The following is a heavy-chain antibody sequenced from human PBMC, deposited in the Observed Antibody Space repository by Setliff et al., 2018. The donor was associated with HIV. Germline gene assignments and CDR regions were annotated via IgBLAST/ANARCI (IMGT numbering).Heavy chain of an antibody. V-gene: IGHV3-49*04. CDR2: IRSRGQGGTT. CDR1: GFTSADYS. D-gene: IGHD3-22*01. J-gene: IGHJ4*02. CDR3: TRLGTQNNDGYSRI. Sequence: HPGGSLRLSCTASGFTSADYSMTWVRQAPERGLEWVGLIRSRGQGGTTEYAPSVKGRFTISRDSSKGLTFLWMSRLKAEDTAVYFCTRLGTQNNDGYSRIWGPGTLVTVSS.